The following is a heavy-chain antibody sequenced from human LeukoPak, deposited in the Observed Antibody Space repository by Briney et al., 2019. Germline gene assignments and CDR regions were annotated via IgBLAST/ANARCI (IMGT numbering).Heavy chain of an antibody. CDR2: NNTNSDGT. Sequence: GGSVSVSCKASGYTFTGYYMHWVRQAPGEGVEWMGWNNTNSDGTNYAQKFQGRVTMTRDTSISTAYMELSRLRSDDTAVYYCARGNIVVVPAAKNNWFDPWGQGTLVTVSS. J-gene: IGHJ5*02. D-gene: IGHD2-2*01. CDR3: ARGNIVVVPAAKNNWFDP. CDR1: GYTFTGYY. V-gene: IGHV1-2*02.